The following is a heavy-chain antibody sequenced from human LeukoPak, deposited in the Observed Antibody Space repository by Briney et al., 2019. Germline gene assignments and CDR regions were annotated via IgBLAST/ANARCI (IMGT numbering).Heavy chain of an antibody. CDR1: GYTFTSYD. J-gene: IGHJ6*03. Sequence: GASVKVSCKASGYTFTSYDINWVRQATGQGLEWMGWMNPNSGNTGYAQKFQGRVTMTRNTSISTAYMELSSLRSEDTAVYYCARGSYHLVYYYYMDVWGKGTTVTVSS. V-gene: IGHV1-8*01. CDR3: ARGSYHLVYYYYMDV. D-gene: IGHD1-26*01. CDR2: MNPNSGNT.